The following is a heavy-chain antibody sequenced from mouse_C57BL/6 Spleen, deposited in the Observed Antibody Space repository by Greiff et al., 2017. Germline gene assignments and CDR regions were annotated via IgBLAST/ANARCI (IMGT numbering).Heavy chain of an antibody. D-gene: IGHD1-1*01. CDR1: GYTFTSYW. J-gene: IGHJ2*01. CDR3: ARSGDGELLSD. Sequence: QVQLQQPGAELVKPGASVKLSCKASGYTFTSYWMQWVKQRPGQGLEWIGEIDPSDSYTNYNQKFKGKATLTVDTSSSTAYMQLSSLTSEDSAVCYCARSGDGELLSDWGQGTTLTVSS. V-gene: IGHV1-50*01. CDR2: IDPSDSYT.